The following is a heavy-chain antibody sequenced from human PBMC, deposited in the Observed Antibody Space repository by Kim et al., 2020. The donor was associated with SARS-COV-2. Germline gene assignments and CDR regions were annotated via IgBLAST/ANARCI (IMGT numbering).Heavy chain of an antibody. Sequence: GGSLRLSCAASGFTFSSYAMHWVRQAPGKGLEWVAVISYDGSNKYYADSVKGRFTISRDNSKNTLYLQMNSLRAEDTAVYYCARDVAGLGATTMFDYWGQGTLVTVSS. D-gene: IGHD1-26*01. CDR2: ISYDGSNK. CDR3: ARDVAGLGATTMFDY. CDR1: GFTFSSYA. J-gene: IGHJ4*02. V-gene: IGHV3-30*04.